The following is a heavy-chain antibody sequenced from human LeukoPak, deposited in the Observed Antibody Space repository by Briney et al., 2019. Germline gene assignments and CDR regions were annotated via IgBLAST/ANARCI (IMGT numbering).Heavy chain of an antibody. V-gene: IGHV5-51*01. J-gene: IGHJ2*01. Sequence: GESLKISCEGAGYTFTKYWIGWGRRMPGEGLEWRGVIHPGHSHTWDSPSFQGQVTISADKSISMAYLQWSSLKASDTAMYFCARQPGMTAKSWYFDLWGRGTLVTVSS. CDR3: ARQPGMTAKSWYFDL. CDR2: IHPGHSHT. D-gene: IGHD2-2*01. CDR1: GYTFTKYW.